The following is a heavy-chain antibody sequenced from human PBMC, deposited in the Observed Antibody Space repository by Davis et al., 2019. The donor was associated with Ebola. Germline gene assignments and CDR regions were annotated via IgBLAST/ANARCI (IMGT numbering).Heavy chain of an antibody. D-gene: IGHD1-26*01. J-gene: IGHJ4*02. CDR3: VRASSGSYYSVFDN. Sequence: PGGSLRLSCITSGFTFPANSMNWVRQAPGKGLEWISYISSSGGTTYYADFVQGRFTISRDNAKKSLYLQMNSLRDEDTAVYYCVRASSGSYYSVFDNWGQRSLVTVTS. CDR1: GFTFPANS. CDR2: ISSSGGTT. V-gene: IGHV3-48*02.